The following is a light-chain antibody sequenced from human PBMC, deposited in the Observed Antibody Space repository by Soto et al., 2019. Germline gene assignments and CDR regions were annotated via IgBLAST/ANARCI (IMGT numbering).Light chain of an antibody. V-gene: IGKV3-20*01. CDR3: QQYGSSYPWT. J-gene: IGKJ1*01. Sequence: EIVLTQSPGTLSLSPGERATLSCRAXQSVSSNYLAWYQQKPGQAPRLLIYGASSRATGIPDRFSGSGSGTDFTLTIRRLEPEDFAVYYCQQYGSSYPWTFGQGTKVDIK. CDR2: GAS. CDR1: QSVSSNY.